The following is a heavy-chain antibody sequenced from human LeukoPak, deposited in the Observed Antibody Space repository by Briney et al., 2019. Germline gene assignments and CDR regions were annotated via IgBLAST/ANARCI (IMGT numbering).Heavy chain of an antibody. D-gene: IGHD4-17*01. CDR2: ISRSGNAI. CDR1: GFTFSSYE. V-gene: IGHV3-48*03. Sequence: PGGSLRLSCAASGFTFSSYEMNWVRQAPGKGLEWLSYISRSGNAIYYADSMKGQFTISRDNAKNSLYLQMNSLRVEDTAVYYCATATSLDYGDYFFHHWGQGTLVTVSS. CDR3: ATATSLDYGDYFFHH. J-gene: IGHJ1*01.